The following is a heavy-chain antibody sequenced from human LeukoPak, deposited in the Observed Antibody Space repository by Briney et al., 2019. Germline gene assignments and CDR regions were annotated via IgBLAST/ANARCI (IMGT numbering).Heavy chain of an antibody. CDR2: IKQDGSEK. Sequence: PGGSLRLSWAASGFTFSSYWMSWVRQAPGKGLGWVANIKQDGSEKYYVDSVKGRFSISRDNAKNSLYLQMNSLRAEDTAVYYCARTILTPDYWGQGTLVTVPS. V-gene: IGHV3-7*01. D-gene: IGHD3-9*01. CDR1: GFTFSSYW. CDR3: ARTILTPDY. J-gene: IGHJ4*02.